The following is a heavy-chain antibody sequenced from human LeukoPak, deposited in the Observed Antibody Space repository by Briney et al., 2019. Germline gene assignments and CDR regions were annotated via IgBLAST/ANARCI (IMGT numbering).Heavy chain of an antibody. Sequence: GASVKVSCKASGYTFTSYDMHWVRQAPGQGLEWMGIINPSGGSTSYAQIFQGRVTMTRDTSTSTVYMGLSSLRFEDTAVYYCARGGSSWYRGSFQHWGQGTLVTVSS. J-gene: IGHJ1*01. CDR1: GYTFTSYD. D-gene: IGHD6-13*01. CDR2: INPSGGST. CDR3: ARGGSSWYRGSFQH. V-gene: IGHV1-46*01.